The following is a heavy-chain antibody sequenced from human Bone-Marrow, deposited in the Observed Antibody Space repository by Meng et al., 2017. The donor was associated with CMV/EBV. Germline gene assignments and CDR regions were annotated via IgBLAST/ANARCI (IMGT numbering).Heavy chain of an antibody. D-gene: IGHD3/OR15-3a*01. V-gene: IGHV3-21*01. CDR2: ISSTGSYI. CDR3: ARSGTNYGYEFSH. J-gene: IGHJ4*02. CDR1: GFTFSIFG. Sequence: GESLKISCAASGFTFSIFGMNWVRQAPGKGLEWVSSISSTGSYIYYAGSVKGRFTISRDNAKSALYLQMNSLRAEDTAVYYCARSGTNYGYEFSHWGRGTLVTVSS.